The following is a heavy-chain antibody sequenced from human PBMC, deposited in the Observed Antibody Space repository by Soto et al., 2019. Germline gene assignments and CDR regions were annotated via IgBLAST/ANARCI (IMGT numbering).Heavy chain of an antibody. CDR1: GGSITSYY. Sequence: SETLSLTCTVSGGSITSYYWSWVRQPPGKGLEWIGYIFSSGTTTYNPSLESRVTISVDTSKNQFSLKLTSVTAPDTAVYYCTRSGFANFWSGYQDCWGQGTLVTVSS. CDR2: IFSSGTT. V-gene: IGHV4-59*01. CDR3: TRSGFANFWSGYQDC. J-gene: IGHJ4*02. D-gene: IGHD3-3*01.